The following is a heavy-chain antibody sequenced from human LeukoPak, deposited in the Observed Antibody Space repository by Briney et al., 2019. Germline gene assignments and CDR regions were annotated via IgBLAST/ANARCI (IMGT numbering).Heavy chain of an antibody. D-gene: IGHD6-13*01. CDR1: GFTFSSYG. CDR2: ISGSGGST. V-gene: IGHV3-23*01. Sequence: PGGTLRLSCAASGFTFSSYGMSWVRQAPGKGLEWVSAISGSGGSTYYADSVKGRFTISRDNSKNTLYLQMNGLRAEDTAVYYCARADSSSWYDYYYYYMDVWGKGTTVTVSS. CDR3: ARADSSSWYDYYYYYMDV. J-gene: IGHJ6*03.